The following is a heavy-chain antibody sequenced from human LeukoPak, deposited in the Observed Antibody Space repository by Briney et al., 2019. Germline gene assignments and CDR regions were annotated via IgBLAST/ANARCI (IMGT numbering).Heavy chain of an antibody. V-gene: IGHV3-30*18. CDR2: ISYDGSNK. Sequence: GGSLRLSCAASGFTFSSYGMHWVRQAPGKGLEWVAVISYDGSNKYYADSVRGRFTISRDNSKNTLYLQMNSLRAEDTAVYYCAKGGGYCSSTSCYSFDYWGQGTLVTVSS. J-gene: IGHJ4*02. CDR3: AKGGGYCSSTSCYSFDY. CDR1: GFTFSSYG. D-gene: IGHD2-2*01.